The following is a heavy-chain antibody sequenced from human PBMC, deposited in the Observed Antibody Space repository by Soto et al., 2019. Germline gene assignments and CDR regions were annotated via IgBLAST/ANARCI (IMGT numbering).Heavy chain of an antibody. CDR2: IYSGGST. V-gene: IGHV3-53*04. D-gene: IGHD3-10*01. J-gene: IGHJ4*02. CDR3: AAIITMVRGVIHRYFDY. Sequence: VGSLRLSCAASGFTFSSNYMSWVRQAPGKGLEWVSVIYSGGSTYYADSVKGRFTISRHNSKNTLYLQMNSLRAEDTAVYYCAAIITMVRGVIHRYFDYWGQGTLVTVSS. CDR1: GFTFSSNY.